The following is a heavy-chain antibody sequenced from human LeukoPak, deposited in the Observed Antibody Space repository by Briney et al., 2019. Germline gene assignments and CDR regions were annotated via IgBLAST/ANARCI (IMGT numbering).Heavy chain of an antibody. J-gene: IGHJ3*02. Sequence: GGSLRLSCAASGFTFSDYYKSWIRQAPGKGLEWVSYISSSGSTIYYADSVKGRFTISRDNAKNSLYLQMNSLRAEDTAVYYCARATTVTGTNAFDIWGQGTMVTVSS. CDR1: GFTFSDYY. CDR2: ISSSGSTI. D-gene: IGHD4-17*01. CDR3: ARATTVTGTNAFDI. V-gene: IGHV3-11*04.